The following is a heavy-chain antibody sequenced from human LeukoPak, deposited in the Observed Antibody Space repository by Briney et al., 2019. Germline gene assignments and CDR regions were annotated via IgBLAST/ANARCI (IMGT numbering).Heavy chain of an antibody. CDR1: GFTVSSNY. CDR2: IYSGGST. J-gene: IGHJ4*02. CDR3: ALGLGYDFWSGYFDY. D-gene: IGHD3-3*01. Sequence: GGSLRLSCAASGFTVSSNYMSWVRQAPGKGLEWVSVIYSGGSTYYADSVKGRFTISRDNSKNTLYLQMNSLRAEDTAVYYCALGLGYDFWSGYFDYWGQGTLVTVSS. V-gene: IGHV3-53*01.